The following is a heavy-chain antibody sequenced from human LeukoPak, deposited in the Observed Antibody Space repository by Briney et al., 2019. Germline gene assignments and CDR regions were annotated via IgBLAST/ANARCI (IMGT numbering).Heavy chain of an antibody. CDR2: IYYSGST. CDR1: GGSISSSSYY. V-gene: IGHV4-39*07. Sequence: SETLSLTCTVSGGSISSSSYYWGWIRQPPGKGLEWIGSIYYSGSTYYNPSLKSRVTISVDTSKNQISLKLSSVTAADTAVYYCARAEGEPTPVDYWGQGTLVTVSS. J-gene: IGHJ4*02. D-gene: IGHD2-21*01. CDR3: ARAEGEPTPVDY.